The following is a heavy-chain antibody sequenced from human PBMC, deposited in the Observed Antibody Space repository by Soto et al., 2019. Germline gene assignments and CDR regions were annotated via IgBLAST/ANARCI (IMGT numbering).Heavy chain of an antibody. CDR3: ARDQLEGNWFDP. D-gene: IGHD1-1*01. V-gene: IGHV4-31*03. Sequence: TSETLSLTCTVSGGSISSGGYYWSWIRQHPGKGLEWIGYIYYSGSTYYNPSLKSRVTISVDTSKNQFSLKLSSVTAADTAVYYCARDQLEGNWFDPWGQGTLVTVS. J-gene: IGHJ5*02. CDR1: GGSISSGGYY. CDR2: IYYSGST.